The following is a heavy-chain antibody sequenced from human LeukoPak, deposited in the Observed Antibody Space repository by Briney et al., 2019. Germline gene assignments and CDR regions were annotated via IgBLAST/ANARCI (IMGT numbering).Heavy chain of an antibody. Sequence: SVKVSCKASGGTFSSYAISWVRQAPGQGLEWMGGIIPIFGTANYAQKFQGRVTITTDESTSTAYMELSSLRSEDTAVYYCVRARTTVVPELQYYYYYYMDVGGKGTTVTVPS. J-gene: IGHJ6*03. CDR2: IIPIFGTA. V-gene: IGHV1-69*05. CDR1: GGTFSSYA. D-gene: IGHD4-23*01. CDR3: VRARTTVVPELQYYYYYYMDV.